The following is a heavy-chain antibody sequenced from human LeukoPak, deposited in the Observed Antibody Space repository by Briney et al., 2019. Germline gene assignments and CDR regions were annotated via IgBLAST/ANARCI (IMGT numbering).Heavy chain of an antibody. V-gene: IGHV3-48*04. Sequence: GGSLRLSCAASGFTLSGYWMSWVRQAPGKGLEWVSFISSSSSTIYYADSVKGRFTISRDNAKNSLYLQMNSLRAEDTAVYYCARDRGGSYSAIDYWGQGTLVTVSS. CDR2: ISSSSSTI. J-gene: IGHJ4*02. D-gene: IGHD1-26*01. CDR3: ARDRGGSYSAIDY. CDR1: GFTLSGYW.